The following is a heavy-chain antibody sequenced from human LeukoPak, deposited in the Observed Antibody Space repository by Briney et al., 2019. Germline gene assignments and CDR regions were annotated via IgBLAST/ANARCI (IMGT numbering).Heavy chain of an antibody. D-gene: IGHD3-22*01. J-gene: IGHJ4*02. CDR3: ARGEDDSSGYYSGGFDY. CDR2: IYHSGST. Sequence: LRLSCAVSGFIFDDYAMHWVRQAPGKGLEWIGYIYHSGSTYYNPSLKSRVTISVDRSKNQFSLKLSSVTAADTAVYYCARGEDDSSGYYSGGFDYWGQGTLVTVSS. CDR1: GFIFDDYA. V-gene: IGHV4-30-2*01.